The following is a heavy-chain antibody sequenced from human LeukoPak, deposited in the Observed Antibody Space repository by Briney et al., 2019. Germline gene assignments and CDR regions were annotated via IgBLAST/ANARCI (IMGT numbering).Heavy chain of an antibody. CDR1: GFTFSSYW. CDR3: ARDPRGATYES. V-gene: IGHV3-74*03. D-gene: IGHD1-26*01. J-gene: IGHJ4*02. Sequence: PGGSLRLSCAASGFTFSSYWMHWVRQAPGKGLVWVSRINSDGSITTYADSVRGRFTVSRDNAKNTLYLQMNSLRAEDTAVYYCARDPRGATYESWGQGTPVTVSS. CDR2: INSDGSIT.